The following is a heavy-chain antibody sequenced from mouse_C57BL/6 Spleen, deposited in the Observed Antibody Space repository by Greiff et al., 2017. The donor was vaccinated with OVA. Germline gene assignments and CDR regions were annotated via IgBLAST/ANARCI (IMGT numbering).Heavy chain of an antibody. CDR2: IYPGGGYT. CDR3: ARKGGSSSYAMDY. V-gene: IGHV1-63*01. J-gene: IGHJ4*01. D-gene: IGHD1-1*01. CDR1: GYTFTNYW. Sequence: QVQLQQSGAELVRPGTSVKMSCKASGYTFTNYWIGWAKQRPGHGLEWIGDIYPGGGYTNYTEKFKGKATLTADKSSSTAYMQFSSLTSEDSAIDYCARKGGSSSYAMDYWGQGTSVTVSS.